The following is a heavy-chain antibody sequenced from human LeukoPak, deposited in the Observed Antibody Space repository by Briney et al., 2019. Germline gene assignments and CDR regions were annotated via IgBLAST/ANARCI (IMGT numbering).Heavy chain of an antibody. CDR3: ARREPSGRYYIN. D-gene: IGHD1-26*01. Sequence: GGSLRLSCAASGFTVSSNCMSWVRQAPGKGLEWVSVIYSSGSTYYADSVKGRFTISRDNSKNTLYLQMNSLRAEDTAVYYCARREPSGRYYINWGQGTLVTVSS. CDR1: GFTVSSNC. V-gene: IGHV3-53*01. J-gene: IGHJ4*02. CDR2: IYSSGST.